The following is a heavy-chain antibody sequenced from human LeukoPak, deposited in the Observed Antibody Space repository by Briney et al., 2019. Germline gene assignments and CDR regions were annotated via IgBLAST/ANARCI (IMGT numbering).Heavy chain of an antibody. D-gene: IGHD3-10*01. J-gene: IGHJ4*02. CDR3: AAQTYYGPGSYSY. CDR1: GFTFSDYY. CDR2: ISSSGSTI. Sequence: PGGSLRLSCAASGFTFSDYYMSWIRQAPGKGLEWVSYISSSGSTIYYADSVRGRFTISRDNSKNTLYLQMNSLRAEDTAVYYCAAQTYYGPGSYSYWGQGTLVTVSS. V-gene: IGHV3-11*01.